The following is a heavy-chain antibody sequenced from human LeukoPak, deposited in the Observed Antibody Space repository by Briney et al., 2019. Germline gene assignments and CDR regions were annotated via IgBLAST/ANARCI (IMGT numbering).Heavy chain of an antibody. V-gene: IGHV3-23*01. Sequence: GGSLRLSCAASGFTFSRYGMSWVRRATGKGLEWVSAFSGSGGSTYYADSVKGRFTISRDNSKNTLYLQMNSLRAEDTAVYYCAKDIEMGIQLWSNFDYWGQGTLVTVSS. CDR3: AKDIEMGIQLWSNFDY. CDR1: GFTFSRYG. J-gene: IGHJ4*02. CDR2: FSGSGGST. D-gene: IGHD5-18*01.